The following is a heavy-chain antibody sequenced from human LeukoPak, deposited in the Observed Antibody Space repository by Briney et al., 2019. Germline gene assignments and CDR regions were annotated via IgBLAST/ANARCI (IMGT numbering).Heavy chain of an antibody. CDR3: ARARTDIVVVVAAKYYFDY. V-gene: IGHV4-34*01. CDR2: INHSGST. J-gene: IGHJ4*02. Sequence: SGTLSLTCAVYGGSFSGYYWSWIRQPPGKGLEWIGEINHSGSTNYNPSLKSRVTISVDTSKNRFSLKLSSVTAADTAVYYCARARTDIVVVVAAKYYFDYWGQGTLVTVSS. CDR1: GGSFSGYY. D-gene: IGHD2-15*01.